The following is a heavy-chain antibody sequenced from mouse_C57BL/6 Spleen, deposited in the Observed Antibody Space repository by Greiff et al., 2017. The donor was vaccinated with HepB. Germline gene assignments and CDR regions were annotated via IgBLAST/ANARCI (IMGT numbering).Heavy chain of an antibody. V-gene: IGHV1-82*01. CDR1: GYAFSSSW. Sequence: VQLQQSGPELVKPGASVKISCKASGYAFSSSWMNWVKQRPGKGLEWIGRIYPGDGDTNYNGKFKGKATLTADKSSSTAYMQLSSLTSEDSAVYFCARGDLLWSMDYWGQGTSVTVSS. D-gene: IGHD2-1*01. CDR2: IYPGDGDT. CDR3: ARGDLLWSMDY. J-gene: IGHJ4*01.